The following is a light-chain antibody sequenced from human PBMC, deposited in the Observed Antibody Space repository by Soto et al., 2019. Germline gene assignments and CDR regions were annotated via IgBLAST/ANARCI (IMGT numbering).Light chain of an antibody. CDR3: QQSYNTPIT. J-gene: IGKJ5*01. CDR2: AAS. CDR1: QSISSY. V-gene: IGKV1-39*01. Sequence: DIKITHSPSSLSASVGDRVTITCRASQSISSYLNWYQQKPGKAPKLLIYAASSLQSGVPSRFSGSGSGTDFTLTISSLQPEDFATYYCQQSYNTPITFGQGTRLETK.